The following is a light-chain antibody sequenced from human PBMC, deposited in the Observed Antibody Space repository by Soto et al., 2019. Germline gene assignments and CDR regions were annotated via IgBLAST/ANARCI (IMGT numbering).Light chain of an antibody. Sequence: QSALTQPPSASGSPGQSVTISCTGTSRDVGGHDYVSWYQQHPGKAPKLMIYELSKRPSGVPDRFSGSKSGNTASLTVSGLQAEDGADYYCSSYVTGNSLIFGGGTKLTVL. CDR2: ELS. CDR1: SRDVGGHDY. CDR3: SSYVTGNSLI. J-gene: IGLJ2*01. V-gene: IGLV2-8*01.